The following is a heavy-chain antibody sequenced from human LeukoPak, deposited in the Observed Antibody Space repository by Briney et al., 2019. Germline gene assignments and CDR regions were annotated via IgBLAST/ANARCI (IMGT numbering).Heavy chain of an antibody. D-gene: IGHD3-10*01. CDR2: IYYSGST. Sequence: SETLSLTCTVSGGSISSGGYYWSWIRQHPGKGLEWIGYIYYSGSTYYNPSLKSRVTISADTSKNQFSLKLSSVTAADTAVYYCARVSDYYGSGSYYRGFDYWGQGTLVTVSS. J-gene: IGHJ4*02. CDR3: ARVSDYYGSGSYYRGFDY. V-gene: IGHV4-31*03. CDR1: GGSISSGGYY.